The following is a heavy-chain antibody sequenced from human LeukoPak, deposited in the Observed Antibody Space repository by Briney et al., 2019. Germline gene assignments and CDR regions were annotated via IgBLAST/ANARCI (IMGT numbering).Heavy chain of an antibody. CDR3: ARKGSGTYNFDY. CDR1: GGSFSGYY. CDR2: INHSGST. V-gene: IGHV4-34*01. J-gene: IGHJ4*02. D-gene: IGHD3-10*01. Sequence: SETLSLTCAVYGGSFSGYYWSWICQPPGKGLEWIGEINHSGSTNYNPSLKSRVTISVDTSKNQFSLRLISVTAADTAVYYCARKGSGTYNFDYWGQGTLVTVSS.